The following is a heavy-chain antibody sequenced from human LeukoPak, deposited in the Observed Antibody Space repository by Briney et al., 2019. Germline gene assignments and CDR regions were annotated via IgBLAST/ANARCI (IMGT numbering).Heavy chain of an antibody. D-gene: IGHD5-18*01. CDR1: GAAISSGRNY. CDR3: ARHLSGTAMAHYFDH. CDR2: VYSGGNT. J-gene: IGHJ4*02. Sequence: PSETLSLTCTVSGAAISSGRNYWGWIRQSPGKGLEWIASVYSGGNTQYNPSLQSRVSVSVDTSKNQLSMRLTSLTAADTALYYCARHLSGTAMAHYFDHWGQGTEVTVSS. V-gene: IGHV4-39*01.